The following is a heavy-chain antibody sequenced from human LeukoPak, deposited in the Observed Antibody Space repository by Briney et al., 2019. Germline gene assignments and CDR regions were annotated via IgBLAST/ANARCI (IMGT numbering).Heavy chain of an antibody. CDR1: GYTFTGYY. J-gene: IGHJ4*02. D-gene: IGHD5-24*01. CDR3: ARGRRWLQTFDY. CDR2: INPNSGNT. V-gene: IGHV1-8*02. Sequence: ASVKVSCKASGYTFTGYYMHWVRQAPGQGLEWMGWINPNSGNTGYAQKFQGRVTMTRNTSISTAYMELSSLRSEDTAVYYCARGRRWLQTFDYWGQGTLVTVSS.